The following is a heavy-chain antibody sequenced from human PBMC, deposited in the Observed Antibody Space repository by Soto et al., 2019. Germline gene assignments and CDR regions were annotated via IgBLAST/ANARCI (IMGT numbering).Heavy chain of an antibody. CDR2: IKEDGSEK. CDR3: ARDIVATVGYYGMDV. CDR1: GFSFGNDW. D-gene: IGHD5-12*01. Sequence: PGGSLRLSCIASGFSFGNDWMGWVRQAPGKGLEWVANIKEDGSEKFSVDSVRGRFTISRDNAKNSLYLQMNSLRADDTAVYYCARDIVATVGYYGMDVWGQGTTVTVSS. V-gene: IGHV3-7*01. J-gene: IGHJ6*02.